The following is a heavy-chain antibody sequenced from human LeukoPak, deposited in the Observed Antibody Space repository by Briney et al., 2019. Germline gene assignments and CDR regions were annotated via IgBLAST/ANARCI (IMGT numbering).Heavy chain of an antibody. J-gene: IGHJ4*02. CDR2: IKQDGSEK. V-gene: IGHV3-7*01. CDR1: GFTFDDYG. D-gene: IGHD3-3*01. Sequence: PGGSLRLSCAASGFTFDDYGMSWVRQAPGKGLEWVADIKQDGSEKYYVDSVKGRFTISRDNAKNSLYLQMNSLRAEDTAVYYCAREHSPPVFGVVHWGSDYWGQGTLVTVSS. CDR3: AREHSPPVFGVVHWGSDY.